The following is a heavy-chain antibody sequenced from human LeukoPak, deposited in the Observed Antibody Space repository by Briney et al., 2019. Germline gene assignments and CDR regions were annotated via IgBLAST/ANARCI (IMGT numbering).Heavy chain of an antibody. V-gene: IGHV3-23*01. CDR1: GFTFSSYA. CDR3: AKAEGYDILTGLDY. Sequence: GGSLRLSCATSGFTFSSYAMSGVRQAPGKGLDWVSGIGASGGSTYYADSVKGRFTISRDNSKNTLYLQMNSLRPEDTAVYYCAKAEGYDILTGLDYWGQGTLVTVSS. D-gene: IGHD3-9*01. CDR2: IGASGGST. J-gene: IGHJ4*02.